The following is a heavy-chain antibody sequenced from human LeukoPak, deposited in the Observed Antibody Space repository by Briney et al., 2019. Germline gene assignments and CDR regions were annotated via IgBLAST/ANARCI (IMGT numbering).Heavy chain of an antibody. J-gene: IGHJ3*02. CDR1: GFTFSSYA. CDR3: AKLEGRYYDSSGYYRKTRDAFDI. CDR2: MSGRGGRT. Sequence: PGGSLRLSCAASGFTFSSYAMSWVRQAPGKGLEWVSAMSGRGGRTYYADSVKGRFTISRDNSKNTLYLQMNSLRAEDTAVYYCAKLEGRYYDSSGYYRKTRDAFDIWGQGTMVTVSS. V-gene: IGHV3-23*01. D-gene: IGHD3-22*01.